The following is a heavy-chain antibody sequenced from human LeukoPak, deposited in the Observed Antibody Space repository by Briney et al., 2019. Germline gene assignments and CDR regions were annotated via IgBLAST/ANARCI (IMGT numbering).Heavy chain of an antibody. V-gene: IGHV4-39*01. CDR3: ARQRRHHSYGCWFDP. CDR1: GGSISSSSYY. Sequence: TSETLSLTCTVSGGSISSSSYYWGWIRQPPGKGLEWIGSIYYSGSTYYNPSLKSRVTISVDTSKNQFSLKLSSVTAADTAVYYCARQRRHHSYGCWFDPWGQGTPVTVSS. J-gene: IGHJ5*02. D-gene: IGHD5-18*01. CDR2: IYYSGST.